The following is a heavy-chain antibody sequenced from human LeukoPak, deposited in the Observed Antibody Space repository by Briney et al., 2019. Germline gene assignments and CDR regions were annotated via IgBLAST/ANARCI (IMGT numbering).Heavy chain of an antibody. J-gene: IGHJ4*02. CDR2: ISGSGGST. CDR3: AKSSDYDFWSGYSPFDY. D-gene: IGHD3-3*01. Sequence: PGGSLRLSCAASGFTFSSNAMSWGRHAPGKGLEWVSAISGSGGSTYYADSVKGRFTISRDNSKNTLYLQVNSLRAEDTAVYYCAKSSDYDFWSGYSPFDYWGQGTLVTVSS. V-gene: IGHV3-23*01. CDR1: GFTFSSNA.